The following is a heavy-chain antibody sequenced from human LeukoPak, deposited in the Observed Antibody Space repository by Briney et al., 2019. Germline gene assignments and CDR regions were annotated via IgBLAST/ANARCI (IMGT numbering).Heavy chain of an antibody. CDR2: ISSSSTYI. CDR1: GFTFSSYS. D-gene: IGHD6-13*01. J-gene: IGHJ4*02. V-gene: IGHV3-21*01. Sequence: RSGGSLRLSRAASGFTFSSYSMNWVRQAPGKGLEWVSSISSSSTYIYYADSVKGRFTVSRDNAKNSLYLQMNSLRAEDTAVYFCASQYTSSRIFDDWGQGTLVTVSS. CDR3: ASQYTSSRIFDD.